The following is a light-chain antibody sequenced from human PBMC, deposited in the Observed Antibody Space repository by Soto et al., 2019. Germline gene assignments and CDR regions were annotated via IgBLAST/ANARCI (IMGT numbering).Light chain of an antibody. V-gene: IGKV3-20*01. Sequence: EIVLTQSPGTLSLSPGESATLSCRASQRVGSSYLAWYQQKPGQAPRLLIYGASSRATGIPDRFSGSGSGTDFTLTISRLEPEDFVLYYCQQCGSSPTFGQGTRLVI. CDR1: QRVGSSY. CDR2: GAS. J-gene: IGKJ5*01. CDR3: QQCGSSPT.